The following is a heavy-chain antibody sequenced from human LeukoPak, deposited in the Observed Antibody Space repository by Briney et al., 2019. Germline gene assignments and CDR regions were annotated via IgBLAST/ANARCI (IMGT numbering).Heavy chain of an antibody. CDR3: ARGRNGSGTFDY. V-gene: IGHV4-34*01. CDR1: GGSFSGYY. D-gene: IGHD3-10*01. J-gene: IGHJ4*02. Sequence: SETLSLTCVVYGGSFSGYYWSWIRQPPGKGLEWIGEINHSGSTNYNPSLKSRVTISVDTSKNQFSLKLSSVTAADTAVYYCARGRNGSGTFDYWGQGTLVTVSS. CDR2: INHSGST.